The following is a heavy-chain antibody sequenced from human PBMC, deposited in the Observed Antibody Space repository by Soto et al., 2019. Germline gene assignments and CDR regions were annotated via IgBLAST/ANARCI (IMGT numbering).Heavy chain of an antibody. Sequence: SATLSLTCTVSGGSISSDSFYWAWIRQPPGKGLEWIGIIYDSGDTYYNPSLAGRLTMSVDTSNQFSLTLRSVTAADTALYYCARNQPQRYCSGGTCRPAYGMDVWGQGTTVTVSS. V-gene: IGHV4-39*01. J-gene: IGHJ6*02. CDR2: IYDSGDT. D-gene: IGHD2-15*01. CDR1: GGSISSDSFY. CDR3: ARNQPQRYCSGGTCRPAYGMDV.